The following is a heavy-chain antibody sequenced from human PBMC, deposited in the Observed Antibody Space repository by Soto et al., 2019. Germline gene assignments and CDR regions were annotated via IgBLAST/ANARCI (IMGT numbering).Heavy chain of an antibody. CDR2: IYYSRST. CDR3: ARDLTGYYYYYMDV. V-gene: IGHV4-31*03. J-gene: IGHJ6*03. CDR1: GGSISSGGYY. Sequence: QVQLQESGPGLVKPSQTLSLTCTVPGGSISSGGYYWSWIRQHPGKGLEWIGYIYYSRSTYYNPSLKSRVTISVDTSKNQFSLKLSSVTAADTAVYYCARDLTGYYYYYMDVWGKGTTVTVSS.